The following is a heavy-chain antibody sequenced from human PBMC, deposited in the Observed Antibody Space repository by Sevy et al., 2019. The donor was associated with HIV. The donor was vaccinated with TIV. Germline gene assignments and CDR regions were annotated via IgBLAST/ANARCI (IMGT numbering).Heavy chain of an antibody. CDR1: GFSLSTSGVG. CDR2: IYWNDDK. D-gene: IGHD2-15*01. V-gene: IGHV2-5*01. Sequence: SGPTLVKPTQTLTLTCTFSGFSLSTSGVGVGWIRQPPGKALEWLALIYWNDDKRYSPSLKSRLTITKDTSKNQVVLTMTNMDPVDTATYYCAHRCRGVANPGDFDYWGQGTLVTVSS. CDR3: AHRCRGVANPGDFDY. J-gene: IGHJ4*02.